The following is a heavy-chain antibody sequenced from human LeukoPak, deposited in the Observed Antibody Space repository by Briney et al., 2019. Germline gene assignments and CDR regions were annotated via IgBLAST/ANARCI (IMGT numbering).Heavy chain of an antibody. CDR3: AREAYSSGSWSFDY. CDR1: GGSISSYY. J-gene: IGHJ4*02. V-gene: IGHV4-4*07. D-gene: IGHD6-19*01. Sequence: SETLSLTCTVSGGSISSYYCSWIRPPAGKGLEWIGRIYTSGSTNYNPSLKSRVTMSVDTSKNQFSLKLSSVTAADTAVYYCAREAYSSGSWSFDYWGQGTLVTVSS. CDR2: IYTSGST.